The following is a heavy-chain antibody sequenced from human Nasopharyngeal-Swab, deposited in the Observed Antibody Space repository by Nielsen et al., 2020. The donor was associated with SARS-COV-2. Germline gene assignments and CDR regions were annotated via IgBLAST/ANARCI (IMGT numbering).Heavy chain of an antibody. V-gene: IGHV4-59*01. CDR3: ARGGFSGSYSPYYYYGMDV. D-gene: IGHD3-10*01. CDR2: IYYSGST. J-gene: IGHJ6*02. Sequence: GKGLEWIGYIYYSGSTNYNPSLKSRVTISVDTSKNQFSLKLSSVTAADTAVYYCARGGFSGSYSPYYYYGMDVWGQGTTVTVSS.